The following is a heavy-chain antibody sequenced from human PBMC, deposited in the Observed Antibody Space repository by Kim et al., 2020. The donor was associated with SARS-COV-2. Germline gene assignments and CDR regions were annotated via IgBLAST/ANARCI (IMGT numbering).Heavy chain of an antibody. CDR1: GFTFSSYE. V-gene: IGHV3-48*03. CDR2: ISSRGMTI. CDR3: ATVGPAHLRFDP. J-gene: IGHJ5*02. Sequence: GGSPRLSCAASGFTFSSYEMNWVRQAPGKGLEWISYISSRGMTISYADSVKGRFTISRDNAKNSLYLQMNSLRVEDMGVYYCATVGPAHLRFDPWGQGTLVTVSS.